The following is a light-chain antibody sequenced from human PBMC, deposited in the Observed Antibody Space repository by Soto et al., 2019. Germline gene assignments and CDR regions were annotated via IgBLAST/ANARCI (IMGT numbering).Light chain of an antibody. J-gene: IGKJ2*02. Sequence: EIVLTQSPGTLSLSPGERATVSCRASQSISSSYLAWYQQKPGQAPRLLIYGASSRATGIPDRFSGSGSGTDFTLTISRPEPEDFAVYYCQQYGSSPLGTFGQGTKLEIK. CDR2: GAS. CDR3: QQYGSSPLGT. CDR1: QSISSSY. V-gene: IGKV3-20*01.